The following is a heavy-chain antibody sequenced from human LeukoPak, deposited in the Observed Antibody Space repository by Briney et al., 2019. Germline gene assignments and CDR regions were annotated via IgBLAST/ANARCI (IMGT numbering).Heavy chain of an antibody. J-gene: IGHJ4*02. Sequence: GGSLRLSCAASGFTFSSYGMHWVRQAPGKGLEGVAVISYDGSNKYYADSVKGRFTISRDNSKNTLYLQMNSLRAEDTAVYYCAKQDIVVVDQWYYFDYWGQGTLVTVSS. CDR3: AKQDIVVVDQWYYFDY. D-gene: IGHD2-15*01. CDR2: ISYDGSNK. V-gene: IGHV3-30*18. CDR1: GFTFSSYG.